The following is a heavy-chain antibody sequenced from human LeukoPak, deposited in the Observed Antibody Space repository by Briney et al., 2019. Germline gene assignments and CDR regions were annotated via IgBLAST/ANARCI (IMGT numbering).Heavy chain of an antibody. CDR3: ARGLMMAVAGRGDFLS. Sequence: ASVNVSFKVSGYTLTELSMHWVRQARGKGRDWMGCFDHEDGETIYAQKFRGRVTIIEDTSKDTAYMELRSLRSEDTAVYYCARGLMMAVAGRGDFLSWGQGTLVTVSS. V-gene: IGHV1-24*01. CDR1: GYTLTELS. D-gene: IGHD6-13*01. CDR2: FDHEDGET. J-gene: IGHJ5*02.